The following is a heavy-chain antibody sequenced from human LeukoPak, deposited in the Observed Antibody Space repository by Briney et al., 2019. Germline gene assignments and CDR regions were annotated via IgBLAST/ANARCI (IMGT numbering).Heavy chain of an antibody. D-gene: IGHD2-21*02. J-gene: IGHJ4*02. V-gene: IGHV3-23*01. CDR2: ISGSGGNT. Sequence: GGSLRLSCAASGFTFSSYAMTWVRQAPGKGLEWVSNISGSGGNTYYADSVKGRFTISRDNSKNTLYLHMNSLRSEDSAVYYCAKDCCGDCRLYDDWGQGTLVTVSS. CDR1: GFTFSSYA. CDR3: AKDCCGDCRLYDD.